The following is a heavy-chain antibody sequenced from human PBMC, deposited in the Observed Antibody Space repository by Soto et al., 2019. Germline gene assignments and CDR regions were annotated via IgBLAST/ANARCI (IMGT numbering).Heavy chain of an antibody. CDR2: IYPGDSDT. D-gene: IGHD5-18*01. J-gene: IGHJ3*02. CDR1: GYSFTSYW. CDR3: ARTSGYSSNDAFDI. V-gene: IGHV5-51*03. Sequence: PEASLKRYCKGSGYSFTSYWIGCVRKMPGKGLEWMGIIYPGDSDTRYSPSFQGQVTISADKSISTAYLQWSSLKASDTAMYYCARTSGYSSNDAFDIWGQGTMVTVSS.